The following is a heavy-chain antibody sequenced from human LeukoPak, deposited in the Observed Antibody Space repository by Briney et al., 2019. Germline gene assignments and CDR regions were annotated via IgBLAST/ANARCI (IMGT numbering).Heavy chain of an antibody. CDR3: ARSGSRVTTGAFDI. CDR1: GYTFTGYY. V-gene: IGHV1-2*02. Sequence: ASVKVSCKASGYTFTGYYMHWVRQAPGQGLERMGWINPNSGGTNYAQKFQGRVTMTRDTSISTAYMELSRLRSDDTAVYYCARSGSRVTTGAFDIWGQGTMVTVSS. CDR2: INPNSGGT. D-gene: IGHD3-10*01. J-gene: IGHJ3*02.